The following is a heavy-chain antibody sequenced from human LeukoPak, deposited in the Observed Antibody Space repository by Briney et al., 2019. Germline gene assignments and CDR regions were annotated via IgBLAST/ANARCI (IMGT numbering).Heavy chain of an antibody. CDR1: GVSINNHY. D-gene: IGHD3-3*01. CDR2: IYDSGSA. J-gene: IGHJ6*03. CDR3: ARVLQNYYHMDV. Sequence: SETLSLTCTVSGVSINNHYWSWIRQPPGKGLEGIGFIYDSGSANYKSSLKSRVTMTVDTSKNQFSLKLNSVSAADTAVYYCARVLQNYYHMDVWGKGTTVTVSS. V-gene: IGHV4-59*11.